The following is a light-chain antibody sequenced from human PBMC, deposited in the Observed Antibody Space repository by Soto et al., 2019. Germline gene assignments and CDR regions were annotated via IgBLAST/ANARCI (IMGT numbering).Light chain of an antibody. Sequence: QSVLTQPPSVSGAPGQRVTISCTGSNSNLGAGYDVHWYQHLPGTPPKLLIYGNSNRPSGVPDRFSGSKSGTSASLAITGLQAEDEADDYCQSYDTSLSGSGVFGGGTKLTVL. CDR1: NSNLGAGYD. CDR3: QSYDTSLSGSGV. J-gene: IGLJ3*02. CDR2: GNS. V-gene: IGLV1-40*01.